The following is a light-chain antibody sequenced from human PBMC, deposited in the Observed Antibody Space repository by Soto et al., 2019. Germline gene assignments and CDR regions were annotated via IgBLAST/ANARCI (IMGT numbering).Light chain of an antibody. J-gene: IGKJ1*01. CDR2: GAS. CDR1: QSVSSSY. V-gene: IGKV3D-20*02. CDR3: QQRSNWPT. Sequence: EIVLMQSPGTLSLSPGERATLSCRASQSVSSSYLAWYQQKPGQAPRLLIYGASNRATGIPARFSGSGSGTDFTLTISSLEPEDFAVYYCQQRSNWPTFGQGTKVDIK.